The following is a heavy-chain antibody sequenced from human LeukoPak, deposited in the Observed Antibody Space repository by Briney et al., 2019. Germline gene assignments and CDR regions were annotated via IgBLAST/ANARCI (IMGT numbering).Heavy chain of an antibody. V-gene: IGHV3-30*03. Sequence: GGSLRLSCAASGFTFSSYGIHWVRQAPGKGLEWVAVMSDDGSNKYYADSVKGRFTISRDNSRNTLYLQINSLRTEDTAVYFCARGRYCGSTTCYVPESAFDYWGQGTLVTVSS. CDR2: MSDDGSNK. J-gene: IGHJ4*02. D-gene: IGHD2-2*01. CDR3: ARGRYCGSTTCYVPESAFDY. CDR1: GFTFSSYG.